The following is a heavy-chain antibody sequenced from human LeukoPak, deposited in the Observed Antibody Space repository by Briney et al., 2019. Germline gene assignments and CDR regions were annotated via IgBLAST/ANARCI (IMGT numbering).Heavy chain of an antibody. V-gene: IGHV3-7*03. CDR1: GFTFSSYW. Sequence: PGGSLRLSCAASGFTFSSYWMSWVRQAPGKGLEWVANIKQDGSEKYYVDSVKGRFTISGDNAKNSLYLQMNGLRAEDTAVYYCARVGIAAADPDYWGQGTLVTVSS. D-gene: IGHD6-13*01. CDR3: ARVGIAAADPDY. CDR2: IKQDGSEK. J-gene: IGHJ4*02.